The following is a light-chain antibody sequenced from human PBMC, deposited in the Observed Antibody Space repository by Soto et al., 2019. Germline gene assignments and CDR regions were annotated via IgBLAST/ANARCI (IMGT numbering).Light chain of an antibody. J-gene: IGLJ1*01. CDR2: SNS. V-gene: IGLV1-44*01. CDR3: ATWDDGLSAYV. CDR1: SSNIGGNT. Sequence: QSVLTQPPSASGTPGQRVTFSCSGSSSNIGGNTVSWFQHLPRTAPKLLIFSNSQRPSGVPDRFSGAKSGTSASLAISGLQSEDEANYYCATWDDGLSAYVCGTGTKVTVL.